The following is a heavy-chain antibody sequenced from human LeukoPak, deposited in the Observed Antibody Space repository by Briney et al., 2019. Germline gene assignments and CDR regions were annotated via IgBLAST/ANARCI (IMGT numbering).Heavy chain of an antibody. CDR1: GGSISSSNW. J-gene: IGHJ5*02. Sequence: SGTLSLTCAVSGGSISSSNWWSWVRQPPGKGLEWIGEINHSGSTNYNPSLKSRVTISVDTSKNQFSLKLNSVTAADTAVYYCARDRGTSIQPWLRWFDPWGQGTLVTVSS. CDR2: INHSGST. CDR3: ARDRGTSIQPWLRWFDP. V-gene: IGHV4-4*02. D-gene: IGHD5-18*01.